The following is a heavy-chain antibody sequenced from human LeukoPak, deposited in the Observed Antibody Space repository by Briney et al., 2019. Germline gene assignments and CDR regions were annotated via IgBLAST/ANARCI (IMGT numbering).Heavy chain of an antibody. CDR2: INHSGST. CDR1: GGSFSGYY. V-gene: IGHV4-34*01. Sequence: SETLSLTCAVYGGSFSGYYWSWIRQPPGKGLEWIGEINHSGSTNYNPSLTSRVTISVDTSKNQFSLKLSSVTAADTAVYYCARRENRAHCSSTAPCYYYDGMDVWGQGTTVTVSS. J-gene: IGHJ6*02. CDR3: ARRENRAHCSSTAPCYYYDGMDV. D-gene: IGHD2-2*01.